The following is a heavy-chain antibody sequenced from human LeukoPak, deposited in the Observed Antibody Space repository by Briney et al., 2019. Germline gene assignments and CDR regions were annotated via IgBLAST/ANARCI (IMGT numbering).Heavy chain of an antibody. CDR1: GGSISSSSYY. CDR2: IYYSGST. J-gene: IGHJ3*02. D-gene: IGHD5-24*01. Sequence: PSETLSLTCTVSGGSISSSSYYWGWIRQPPGKGLEWIGSIYYSGSTYYNPSLKSRVTISVDTSKNQFSLKLSSVTAADTAVYYCARRRRWLQFTPWGAFDIWGQGTMVTVSS. CDR3: ARRRRWLQFTPWGAFDI. V-gene: IGHV4-39*07.